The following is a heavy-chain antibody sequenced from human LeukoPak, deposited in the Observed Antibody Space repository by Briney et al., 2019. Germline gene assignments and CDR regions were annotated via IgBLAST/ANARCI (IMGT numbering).Heavy chain of an antibody. CDR3: ARDYLDWYFDL. CDR1: GFTFSSYG. Sequence: GGSLRLSCAASGFTFSSYGMHWVRQAPGKGLEWVAVIWCDGSNKYYADSVKGRFTISRDNSKNTLYLQMNSLRAEDTAVYYCARDYLDWYFDLWGRGTLVTVSS. J-gene: IGHJ2*01. CDR2: IWCDGSNK. V-gene: IGHV3-33*01.